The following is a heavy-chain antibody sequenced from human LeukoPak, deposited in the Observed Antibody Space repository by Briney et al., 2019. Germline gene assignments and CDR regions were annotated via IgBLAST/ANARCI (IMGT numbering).Heavy chain of an antibody. CDR3: ARGTT. J-gene: IGHJ3*01. D-gene: IGHD1-7*01. CDR2: IYYSGST. Sequence: SQTRSFPCLFPVAPFSSGGYSWSGIRQHPGKGLEWIGYIYYSGSTYYNPSLKSRVTISVDTSKNQFSLKLSSVTAADTAVYYCARGTTWGQGTMVTVSS. V-gene: IGHV4-31*03. CDR1: VAPFSSGGYS.